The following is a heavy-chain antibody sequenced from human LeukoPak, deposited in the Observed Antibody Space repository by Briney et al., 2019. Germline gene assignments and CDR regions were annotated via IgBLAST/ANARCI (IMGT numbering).Heavy chain of an antibody. CDR2: ISAYNGNT. CDR1: GYTFTNYG. V-gene: IGHV1-18*01. Sequence: ASVKVSCKASGYTFTNYGVTWVRQAPGQGLEWMGWISAYNGNTNYAQKLQGRVTMTTDTSTSTAYMELRSLRSDDTAVYYCARAPDYYGNYYFDYWGQGTLVTVSS. CDR3: ARAPDYYGNYYFDY. J-gene: IGHJ4*02. D-gene: IGHD3-10*01.